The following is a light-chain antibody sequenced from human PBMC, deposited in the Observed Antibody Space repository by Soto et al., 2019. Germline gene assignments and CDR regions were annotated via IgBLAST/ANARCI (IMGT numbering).Light chain of an antibody. CDR3: CSYVGGDTYLI. J-gene: IGLJ2*01. Sequence: QSALTQPASVSGSPGQSITISCTGTSSDVGGYILVSWYQQEPGKAPKLMIYEGSKRPSWVSNRFSGSKSGNTASLTISGLQAEYGAHYYCCSYVGGDTYLIFGGGTKLTVL. CDR2: EGS. CDR1: SSDVGGYIL. V-gene: IGLV2-23*01.